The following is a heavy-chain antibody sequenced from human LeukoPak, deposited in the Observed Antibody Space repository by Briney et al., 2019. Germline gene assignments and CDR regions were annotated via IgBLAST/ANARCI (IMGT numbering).Heavy chain of an antibody. J-gene: IGHJ4*02. D-gene: IGHD5-24*01. CDR2: IRYDGSNK. CDR1: GFTFSSYG. V-gene: IGHV3-30*02. Sequence: PGGSLRLSCAASGFTFSSYGMHWVRQAPGKGLEWVAFIRYDGSNKYYADSVKGRFTISRDNSKNTLYLQMNSLRAEDTAVYYCARVLRDGYNSYYFDYWGQGTLVTVSS. CDR3: ARVLRDGYNSYYFDY.